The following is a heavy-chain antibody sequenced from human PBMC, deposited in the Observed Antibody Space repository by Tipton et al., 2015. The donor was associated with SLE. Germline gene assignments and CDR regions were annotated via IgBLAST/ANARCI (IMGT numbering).Heavy chain of an antibody. D-gene: IGHD3-22*01. CDR1: GFTFSSYS. CDR3: ARDRYDSRGYYFDY. Sequence: SLRLSCAASGFTFSSYSMNWVRQAPGKGLEWVSYISSSSSTIYYADSVKGRFTISRDNAKNSLYLQMNSLRAEDTAVYDCARDRYDSRGYYFDYWGQGTLVTVSS. CDR2: ISSSSSTI. V-gene: IGHV3-48*01. J-gene: IGHJ4*02.